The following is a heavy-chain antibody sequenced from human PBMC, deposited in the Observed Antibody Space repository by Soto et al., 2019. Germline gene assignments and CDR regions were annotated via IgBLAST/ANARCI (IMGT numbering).Heavy chain of an antibody. J-gene: IGHJ4*02. CDR3: ARGIFGSGTANDY. D-gene: IGHD3-10*01. CDR2: ITGAGSGT. CDR1: GFTFSGSW. V-gene: IGHV3-74*01. Sequence: EVQLVESGGGLVQPGGSLRLSCAASGFTFSGSWMHWVRQAPGKGLVWVSRITGAGSGTSYADFVKGRSTISRDDAKNTLFLQMNGLRAEDTAVYYCARGIFGSGTANDYWGQGTLVTVSS.